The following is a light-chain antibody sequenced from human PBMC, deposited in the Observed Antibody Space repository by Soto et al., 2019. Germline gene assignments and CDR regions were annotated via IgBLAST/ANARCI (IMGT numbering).Light chain of an antibody. CDR2: QDT. CDR1: KLGDRY. V-gene: IGLV3-1*01. CDR3: QAWDSSTAKVV. J-gene: IGLJ2*01. Sequence: SSELTQPPSVSVSPGQTVSITCSGAKLGDRYACWYQQKPGQSPVLVIYQDTKRPSGIPERFSGSNSGNTATLTISGTQAMDEANYYCQAWDSSTAKVVFGGGTQLTVL.